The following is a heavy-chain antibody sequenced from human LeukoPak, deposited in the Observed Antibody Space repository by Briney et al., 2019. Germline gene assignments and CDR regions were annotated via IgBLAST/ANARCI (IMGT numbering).Heavy chain of an antibody. Sequence: SETLSLTCTVSGGSISSSSYYWGWIRQPPGKGLEWIGSIYYSGSTYYNPSLKSRVTISVDTSKNQFSLKLGSVTAADTAVYYCARDVSLLWFGEFPYWGQGTLVTVSS. CDR2: IYYSGST. V-gene: IGHV4-39*07. CDR1: GGSISSSSYY. J-gene: IGHJ4*02. D-gene: IGHD3-10*01. CDR3: ARDVSLLWFGEFPY.